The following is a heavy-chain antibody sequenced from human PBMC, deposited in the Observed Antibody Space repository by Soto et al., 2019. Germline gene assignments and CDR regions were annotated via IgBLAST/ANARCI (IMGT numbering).Heavy chain of an antibody. CDR1: GGSIMSYY. Sequence: ETLSLTCTVSGGSIMSYYWSWIRQSPGKGLEWIGYIYYSGTTNYNPSLKSRVTMSVDTSKNQFSLKLSSVTAADTAVYYCVRAPYYDYVWGENWFDPWGQGTLVTAPQ. V-gene: IGHV4-59*01. D-gene: IGHD3-16*01. CDR2: IYYSGTT. CDR3: VRAPYYDYVWGENWFDP. J-gene: IGHJ5*02.